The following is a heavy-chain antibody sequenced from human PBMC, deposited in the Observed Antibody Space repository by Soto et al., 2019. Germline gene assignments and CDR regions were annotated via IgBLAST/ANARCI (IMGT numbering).Heavy chain of an antibody. J-gene: IGHJ6*03. Sequence: GGSLRLSCAVSGFSVSANDMSWVRQAPGKGLEWVSVFYMDGSTSYADSVKDRFTTSRDTSENTVSLQMNSLRAEDTTVYYCTRLHYYYLDIRGKGTTVTVSS. CDR1: GFSVSAND. CDR2: FYMDGST. CDR3: TRLHYYYLDI. V-gene: IGHV3-66*04.